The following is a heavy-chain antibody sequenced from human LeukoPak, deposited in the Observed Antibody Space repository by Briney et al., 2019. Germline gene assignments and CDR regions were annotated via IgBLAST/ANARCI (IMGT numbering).Heavy chain of an antibody. CDR3: AGVFSGRRPFEL. J-gene: IGHJ4*02. V-gene: IGHV4-59*03. CDR1: GGSINDYY. Sequence: SETLSLTCTVSGGSINDYYWNWLRQPPGKGLEWIGFIYYRGTTNNNPSLKSRVTTSIDTSKKQFSLNLSSVTAADTAIYYCAGVFSGRRPFELWGQGILVTVSS. D-gene: IGHD3-10*01. CDR2: IYYRGTT.